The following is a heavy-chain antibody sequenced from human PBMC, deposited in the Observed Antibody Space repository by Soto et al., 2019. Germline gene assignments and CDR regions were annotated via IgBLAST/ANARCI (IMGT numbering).Heavy chain of an antibody. CDR2: IGSSGSTI. Sequence: QVQLVESGGCLVKPGGSLRLSCAASGFTFSDNYMSWIRQAPRKGLEWVSYIGSSGSTIYYADSVKGRFTISRDNAKNSLYLQMNSLSAEDTAVYYCARDSPPGITGTHGLDYWGQGTLVTVPS. D-gene: IGHD1-20*01. CDR3: ARDSPPGITGTHGLDY. CDR1: GFTFSDNY. J-gene: IGHJ4*02. V-gene: IGHV3-11*01.